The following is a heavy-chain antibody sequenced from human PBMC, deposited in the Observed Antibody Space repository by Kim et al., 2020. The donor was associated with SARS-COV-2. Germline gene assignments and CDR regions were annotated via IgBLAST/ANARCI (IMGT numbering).Heavy chain of an antibody. Sequence: GESLKISCKGSGYSFTSYWIGWVRQMPGKGLEWMGIIYPGDSDTRYSPSFQGQVTISADKSISTAYLQWSSLKASDTAMYYCARQPSPKDATYNNWFDPWGQGTLVTVSS. CDR1: GYSFTSYW. CDR3: ARQPSPKDATYNNWFDP. J-gene: IGHJ5*02. D-gene: IGHD2-21*01. CDR2: IYPGDSDT. V-gene: IGHV5-51*01.